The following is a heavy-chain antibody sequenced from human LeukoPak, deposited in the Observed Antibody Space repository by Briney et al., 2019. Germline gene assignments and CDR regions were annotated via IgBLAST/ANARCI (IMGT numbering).Heavy chain of an antibody. V-gene: IGHV3-11*04. CDR2: ISSTGSSI. CDR1: GFTFSDYC. D-gene: IGHD5-12*01. CDR3: ARDPSRYDLDY. J-gene: IGHJ4*02. Sequence: GGSLRLSCAASGFTFSDYCMSWIRQAPGKGLEWVSYISSTGSSIYYVDSVRGRFTVSRDNAKNSLYLQMNSLRAEDTAVYYCARDPSRYDLDYWGQGTLVTVSS.